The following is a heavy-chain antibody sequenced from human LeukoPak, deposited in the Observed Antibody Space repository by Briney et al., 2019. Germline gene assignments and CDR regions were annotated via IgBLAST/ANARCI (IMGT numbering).Heavy chain of an antibody. CDR3: ARRSSGWYYFDY. J-gene: IGHJ4*02. D-gene: IGHD6-19*01. V-gene: IGHV4-59*12. Sequence: PSETLSLTCTVSGGSISSYYWSWIRQPPEKGLEWIGYIYYSGSTNYNPSLKSRVTISVDTSKNQFSLKLSSVTAADTAVYYCARRSSGWYYFDYWGQGTLVSVSS. CDR2: IYYSGST. CDR1: GGSISSYY.